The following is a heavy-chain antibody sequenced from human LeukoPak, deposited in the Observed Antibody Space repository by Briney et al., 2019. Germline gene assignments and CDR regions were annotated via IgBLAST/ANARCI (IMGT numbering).Heavy chain of an antibody. V-gene: IGHV5-10-1*01. J-gene: IGHJ3*01. CDR1: GYSFTTYW. D-gene: IGHD3-16*01. CDR2: IDPSDSYT. CDR3: AKWGAGGDFDV. Sequence: ESLRISCKGSGYSFTTYWISWVRQMPGKGLEWMGRIDPSDSYTNYSPSFQGHVTISADTSISTAYLKWGSLKASDTAMYYCAKWGAGGDFDVWGQGTMVTVSS.